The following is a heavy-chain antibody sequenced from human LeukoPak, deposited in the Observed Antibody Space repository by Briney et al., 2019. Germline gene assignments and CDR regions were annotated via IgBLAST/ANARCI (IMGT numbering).Heavy chain of an antibody. V-gene: IGHV1-69*13. CDR1: GGTFSSNA. Sequence: SVKVSCKASGGTFSSNAISWVRQAPGQGLEWMGGIIPIFGTANYAQKFQGRVTITADESTSTAYMELSSLRSEDTAVYYCASGAITMVRLPRVYYGMDVWGQGTTVTVSS. J-gene: IGHJ6*02. CDR2: IIPIFGTA. D-gene: IGHD3-10*01. CDR3: ASGAITMVRLPRVYYGMDV.